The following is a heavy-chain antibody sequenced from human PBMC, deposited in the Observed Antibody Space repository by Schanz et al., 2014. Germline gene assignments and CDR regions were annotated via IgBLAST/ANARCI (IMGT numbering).Heavy chain of an antibody. CDR2: IRQDVRAK. Sequence: DVQLVESGGPLVRPGGSLRLSCAASGFNFSSHWMTWVRQAPGRGLEWVANIRQDVRAKYYVDSVKGRFTISRDNIASSLFLQMNSLRAEDSAVYYCARGLIVGDGQHFYFSYGLDVWGQGTTVTVSS. D-gene: IGHD1-26*01. CDR1: GFNFSSHW. V-gene: IGHV3-7*01. J-gene: IGHJ6*02. CDR3: ARGLIVGDGQHFYFSYGLDV.